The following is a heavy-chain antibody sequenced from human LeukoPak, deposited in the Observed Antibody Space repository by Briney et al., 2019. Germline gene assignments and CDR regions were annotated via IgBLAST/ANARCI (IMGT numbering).Heavy chain of an antibody. CDR1: GGSFSGYY. V-gene: IGHV4-34*01. CDR3: ARGRSETTNYYDSSGYYSELNDY. CDR2: INHSGST. Sequence: PSETLSLTCAVYGGSFSGYYWSWIRQPPGKGLEWIGEINHSGSTNYNPSLKSRVTISVDTSKNQFSLKLSSVTAADTAVYYCARGRSETTNYYDSSGYYSELNDYWGQGTLVTVSS. D-gene: IGHD3-22*01. J-gene: IGHJ4*02.